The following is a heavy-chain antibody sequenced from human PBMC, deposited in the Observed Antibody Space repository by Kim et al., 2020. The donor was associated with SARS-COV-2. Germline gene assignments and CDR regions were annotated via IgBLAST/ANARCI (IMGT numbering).Heavy chain of an antibody. V-gene: IGHV3-23*01. Sequence: DSVKGRFTISRDNSKNTLYLQMNSLRAEDTAVYYCAKSDDSSGYYWYFDLWGRGTLVTVSS. CDR3: AKSDDSSGYYWYFDL. D-gene: IGHD3-22*01. J-gene: IGHJ2*01.